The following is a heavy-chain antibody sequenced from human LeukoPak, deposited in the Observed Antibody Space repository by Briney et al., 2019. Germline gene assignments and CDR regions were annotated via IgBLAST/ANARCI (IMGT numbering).Heavy chain of an antibody. CDR3: ARAQQQLSFY. Sequence: SETLSLTCTVSGGSISSSSYYWGWIRQPPGKGLEWIGSIYYSGSTYYNPSLKSRVTISVDTSKNQFSLKLSSVTAADTAVYYCARAQQQLSFYWGQGTLVTVSS. D-gene: IGHD6-13*01. CDR2: IYYSGST. V-gene: IGHV4-39*07. CDR1: GGSISSSSYY. J-gene: IGHJ4*02.